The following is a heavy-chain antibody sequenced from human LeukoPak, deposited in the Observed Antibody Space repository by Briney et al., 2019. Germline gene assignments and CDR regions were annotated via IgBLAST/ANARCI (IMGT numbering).Heavy chain of an antibody. V-gene: IGHV4-34*01. CDR1: GGSFSGYY. D-gene: IGHD3-10*01. CDR2: INRGGST. Sequence: PSETLSLTCPVYGGSFSGYYWGWIRQPPGKGLEWVGEINRGGSTNYNPSLKSRLTISVDTSKNQFSLKLSSVTAADTAVYYCAKGGGSGSYYNLNWGQGTLVTVSS. J-gene: IGHJ4*02. CDR3: AKGGGSGSYYNLN.